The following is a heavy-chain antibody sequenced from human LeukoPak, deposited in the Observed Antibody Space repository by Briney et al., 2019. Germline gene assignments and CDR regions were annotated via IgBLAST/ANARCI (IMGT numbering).Heavy chain of an antibody. CDR1: GGTFSCYA. J-gene: IGHJ4*02. CDR3: ARDDSSGFPVFDY. Sequence: ASVKVSCKASGGTFSCYAISWVRQAPGQGLEWMGGIIPIFGTANYAQKFQGRVTITADESTSTAYMELSSLRSEDTAVYYCARDDSSGFPVFDYWGQGTLVTVSS. CDR2: IIPIFGTA. D-gene: IGHD3-22*01. V-gene: IGHV1-69*13.